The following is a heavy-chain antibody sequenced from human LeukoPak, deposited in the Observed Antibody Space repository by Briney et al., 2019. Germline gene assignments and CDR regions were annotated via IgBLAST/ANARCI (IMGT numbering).Heavy chain of an antibody. CDR1: GGTFSSYA. CDR2: IIPIFGTA. J-gene: IGHJ5*02. D-gene: IGHD6-13*01. CDR3: VRDLGVLAAAANS. Sequence: ASVKVSCKASGGTFSSYAISWVRQAPGQGLEWMGRIIPIFGTANYAQKFQGRVTITADKSTSTAYMELSSLRSEDTAGYYCVRDLGVLAAAANSWGQGTLVTVSS. V-gene: IGHV1-69*06.